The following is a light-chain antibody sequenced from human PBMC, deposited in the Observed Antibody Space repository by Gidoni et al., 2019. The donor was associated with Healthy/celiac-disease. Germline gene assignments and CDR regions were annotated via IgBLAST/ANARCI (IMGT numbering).Light chain of an antibody. J-gene: IGKJ5*01. V-gene: IGKV1-6*01. CDR3: LQDYNSPIT. CDR2: AAS. Sequence: AIQMTQSPSSLSASVGDTVTITCRASQGIGIDLGWYQQKPGKAPTLLIYAASTSQSVVPSRFSGSGSGTDFTLTISSLQPEDFATYFCLQDYNSPITFGQGTRLEIK. CDR1: QGIGID.